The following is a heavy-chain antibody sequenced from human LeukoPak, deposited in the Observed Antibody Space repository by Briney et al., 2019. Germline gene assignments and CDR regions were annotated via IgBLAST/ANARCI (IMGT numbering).Heavy chain of an antibody. CDR2: IRYDGSNK. Sequence: GGSLRLSCAASGFTFSSYGMHWVRQAPGKGLEWVAFIRYDGSNKYYADSVKGRFTISRDNRKNLLHLQMDSLRPDDSAVYYCVKDLGSAITSALALDVWGQGTTVTVSS. V-gene: IGHV3-30*02. CDR3: VKDLGSAITSALALDV. D-gene: IGHD2-15*01. J-gene: IGHJ6*02. CDR1: GFTFSSYG.